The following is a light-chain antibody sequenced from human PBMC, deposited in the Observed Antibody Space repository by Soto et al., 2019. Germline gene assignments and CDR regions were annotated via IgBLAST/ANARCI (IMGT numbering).Light chain of an antibody. Sequence: QSALTQPASVSGSPGQSITISCTGSSSDVGAYNYVSWFQQHPGKAPKFMIYEVRNRPSGVSNRFSGSKSGNTASLTVSGLQVEDEDDYYCSSYTTSNTYVFGTGTKLTV. V-gene: IGLV2-14*01. CDR2: EVR. CDR1: SSDVGAYNY. CDR3: SSYTTSNTYV. J-gene: IGLJ1*01.